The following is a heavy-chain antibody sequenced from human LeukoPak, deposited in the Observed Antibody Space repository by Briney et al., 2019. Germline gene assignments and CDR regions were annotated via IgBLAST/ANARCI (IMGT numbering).Heavy chain of an antibody. CDR3: ARGRYVTTRGGAAAGFLDY. D-gene: IGHD6-13*01. J-gene: IGHJ4*02. CDR2: INHGGST. Sequence: SETLSLTCTVSGGSISSSNYYWNWIRQPPGKGLEWIGEINHGGSTNYNPSLKSRVTISVDTSQKQFSLRLSSVTAADTAVYYCARGRYVTTRGGAAAGFLDYWGQGTLVTVST. V-gene: IGHV4-39*07. CDR1: GGSISSSNYY.